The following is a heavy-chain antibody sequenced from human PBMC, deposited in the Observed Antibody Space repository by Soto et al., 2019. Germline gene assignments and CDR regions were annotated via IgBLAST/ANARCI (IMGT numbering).Heavy chain of an antibody. V-gene: IGHV1-69*02. CDR2: IIPILGLT. Sequence: SVTVSCKTSGGNFHSYTLSWVRQAPGQGLEWMGRIIPILGLTNYAPRFQGRVTITADKPTSTAYMELSSLTSEDTAVYYCAGGYYDSSGPSYVAFDYWGQGTLVTVSS. J-gene: IGHJ4*02. CDR1: GGNFHSYT. D-gene: IGHD3-22*01. CDR3: AGGYYDSSGPSYVAFDY.